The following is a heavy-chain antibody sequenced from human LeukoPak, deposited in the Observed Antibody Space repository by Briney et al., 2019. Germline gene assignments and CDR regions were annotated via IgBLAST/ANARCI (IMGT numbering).Heavy chain of an antibody. CDR3: AKDFGPRGVGATPQY. V-gene: IGHV3-43D*03. CDR1: GFPFDDYG. CDR2: ISWHGETT. J-gene: IGHJ4*02. Sequence: GGSLRISCVVSGFPFDDYGMLWVRQAPGKGLEWVSFISWHGETTYYSDSVKGRFTISRDSSKDSLYLQMNSLRTEDTGFYYCAKDFGPRGVGATPQYWGRGTLVTVSS. D-gene: IGHD1-26*01.